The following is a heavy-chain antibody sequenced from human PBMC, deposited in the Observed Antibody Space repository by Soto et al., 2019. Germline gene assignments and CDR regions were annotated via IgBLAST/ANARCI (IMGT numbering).Heavy chain of an antibody. CDR2: IYYSGST. Sequence: ETLSLTCTVSGGSISSYSWSWIRQPPGKGLEWIGYIYYSGSTNYNPSLKSRVTISVDTSKNQFSLKLSSVTAADTAVYYCARVGNGFAYNWLDPWGQGTLVTVSS. CDR1: GGSISSYS. V-gene: IGHV4-59*01. CDR3: ARVGNGFAYNWLDP. J-gene: IGHJ5*02. D-gene: IGHD4-17*01.